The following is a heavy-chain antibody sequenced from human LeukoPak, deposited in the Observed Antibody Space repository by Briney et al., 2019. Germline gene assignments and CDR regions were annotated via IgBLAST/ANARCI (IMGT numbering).Heavy chain of an antibody. CDR1: GGTVSSYA. J-gene: IGHJ3*02. CDR2: IIPIFGTA. Sequence: SVKVSCKASGGTVSSYAISWVRQATGQGLEWMGRIIPIFGTANYANKFQGRVTITTDESTSTAYMELSSLRSEDTAVYYCTMVRGAYVAFDICGQGTMVTVSS. D-gene: IGHD3-10*01. CDR3: TMVRGAYVAFDI. V-gene: IGHV1-69*05.